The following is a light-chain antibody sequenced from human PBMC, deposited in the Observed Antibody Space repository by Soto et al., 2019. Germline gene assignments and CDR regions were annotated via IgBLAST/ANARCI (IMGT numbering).Light chain of an antibody. CDR2: KAS. Sequence: DIQMTQSPSTLSASVGDRVTITCRASQSISSWLAWYQQKPGKAPKLLIYKASSLESGVPSRFSGNGSGTEFTLTISRLQPDDFATYYCQQYNRYWTFGQGTKVEIK. CDR1: QSISSW. J-gene: IGKJ1*01. V-gene: IGKV1-5*03. CDR3: QQYNRYWT.